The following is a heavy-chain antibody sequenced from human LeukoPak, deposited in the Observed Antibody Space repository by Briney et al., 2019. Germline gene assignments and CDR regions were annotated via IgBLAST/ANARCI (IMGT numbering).Heavy chain of an antibody. D-gene: IGHD1-1*01. CDR1: GFTFSSYW. CDR2: INTDGSNT. CDR3: AREWKKTGAFDH. J-gene: IGHJ4*02. Sequence: GGSLRLSCAASGFTFSSYWMHWVRQVPGKGLVCGSRINTDGSNTTYADSVKGRFTISRDNTENTLYLQMSSLRAEDTAVYYCAREWKKTGAFDHWGQGTLVTVSS. V-gene: IGHV3-74*01.